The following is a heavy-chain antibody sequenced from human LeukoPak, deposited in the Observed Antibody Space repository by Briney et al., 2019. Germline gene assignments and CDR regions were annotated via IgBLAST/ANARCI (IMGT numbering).Heavy chain of an antibody. J-gene: IGHJ3*02. CDR1: GGTFSSYA. CDR3: AREREWLRFDASPDAFDI. V-gene: IGHV1-69*04. D-gene: IGHD5-12*01. Sequence: VTVSCKASGGTFSSYAISWVRQAPGQGLECMGRIIPILGIANYAQKFQGRVTITADKSTSTAYMELSSLSSEDTAVYYCAREREWLRFDASPDAFDIWGQGTMVTVSS. CDR2: IIPILGIA.